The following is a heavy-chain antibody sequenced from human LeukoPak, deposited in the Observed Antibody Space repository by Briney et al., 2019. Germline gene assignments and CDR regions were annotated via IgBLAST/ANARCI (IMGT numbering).Heavy chain of an antibody. CDR1: GFTFSTYA. CDR2: ISSSSSYI. D-gene: IGHD5-18*01. V-gene: IGHV3-21*01. CDR3: AREYTPIDY. J-gene: IGHJ4*02. Sequence: PGGSLRLSCAASGFTFSTYAMSWVRQAPGKGLEWVSSISSSSSYIYYADSVKGRLTISRDNAKNSLYLQMNSLRAEDTAVYYCAREYTPIDYWGQGTLVTVSS.